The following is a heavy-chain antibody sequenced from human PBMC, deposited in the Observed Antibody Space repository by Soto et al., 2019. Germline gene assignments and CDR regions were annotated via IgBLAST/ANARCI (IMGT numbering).Heavy chain of an antibody. D-gene: IGHD3-10*01. J-gene: IGHJ4*02. CDR2: IIPILGIA. CDR1: GGTFSSYT. CDR3: ARVPYGSGSSDFDY. V-gene: IGHV1-69*02. Sequence: QVQLVQSGAEVKKPGSSVKVSCKASGGTFSSYTISWVRQAPGQGLEWMGSIIPILGIANYAQKFQGRVTITADKSTSTAYMELSSLRSEDTAVYYCARVPYGSGSSDFDYWGQGPLVTVSS.